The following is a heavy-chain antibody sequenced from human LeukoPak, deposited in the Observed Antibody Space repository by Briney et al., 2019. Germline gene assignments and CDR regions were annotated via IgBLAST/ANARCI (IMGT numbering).Heavy chain of an antibody. CDR2: IWYDGSNK. D-gene: IGHD3-22*01. J-gene: IGHJ4*02. V-gene: IGHV3-33*01. CDR1: GFTFSSYG. CDR3: ARDDPDYYDSSGYPNFDY. Sequence: PGRSLRLSCAASGFTFSSYGMHWVRQAPGKGLEWVAVIWYDGSNKYYADSVKGRFTISRDNCKNPLYLQMNSLRAEDTAVYYCARDDPDYYDSSGYPNFDYWGQGALVTVSS.